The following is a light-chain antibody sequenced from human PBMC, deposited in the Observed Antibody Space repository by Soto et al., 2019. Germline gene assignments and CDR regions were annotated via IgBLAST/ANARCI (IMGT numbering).Light chain of an antibody. CDR2: GAS. J-gene: IGKJ1*01. V-gene: IGKV3-20*01. CDR3: QQYGSSPGT. CDR1: QSVSSSY. Sequence: EIVLTQSPGTLSLSPGERATLSCRASQSVSSSYLAWYQQKPGQAPRLLIYGASSRATGIPDRFSGSGSGTDFTLTISSLETEDFAVYYCQQYGSSPGTFGQGTKVEIK.